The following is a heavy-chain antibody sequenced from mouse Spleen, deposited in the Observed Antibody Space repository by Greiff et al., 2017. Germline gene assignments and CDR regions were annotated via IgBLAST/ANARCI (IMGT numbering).Heavy chain of an antibody. CDR3: TRSDGNSYYYAMDY. V-gene: IGHV1-15*01. D-gene: IGHD2-1*01. Sequence: QVQLQQSGAELVRPGASVTLSCKASGYTFTDYEMHWVKQTPVHGLEWIGAIDPETGGTAYNQKFKGKAILTADKSSSTAYMELRSLTSEDSAVYYCTRSDGNSYYYAMDYWGQGTSVTVSS. J-gene: IGHJ4*01. CDR1: GYTFTDYE. CDR2: IDPETGGT.